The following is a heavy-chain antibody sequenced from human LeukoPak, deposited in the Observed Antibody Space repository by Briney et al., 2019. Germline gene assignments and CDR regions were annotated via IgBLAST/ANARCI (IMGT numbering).Heavy chain of an antibody. CDR2: ISYDGSNK. J-gene: IGHJ4*02. CDR1: GFTFSSYG. CDR3: AKELLRFAISPFDY. V-gene: IGHV3-30*18. Sequence: GGSLRLSCAASGFTFSSYGMHWVRQAPGKGLEWVAVISYDGSNKYYADSVKGRITISRDNSKNTLYLQMNSLRAEDTAVYYCAKELLRFAISPFDYWGQGTLVTVSS. D-gene: IGHD2-15*01.